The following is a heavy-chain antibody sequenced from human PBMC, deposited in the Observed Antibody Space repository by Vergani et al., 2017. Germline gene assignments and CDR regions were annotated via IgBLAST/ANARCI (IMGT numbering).Heavy chain of an antibody. Sequence: QVQLVQSGAEVKKPGASVKVSCKASGYTFTSYGISWVRQAPGQGLEWMGWISAYNGNTNYAQKLQGRVTMTTDTSTSTAYMELRSLRSDDTAVYYCARCSNNHYYGFYYYYYYMDVWGKGTTVTVSS. D-gene: IGHD4-17*01. CDR2: ISAYNGNT. CDR3: ARCSNNHYYGFYYYYYYMDV. J-gene: IGHJ6*03. CDR1: GYTFTSYG. V-gene: IGHV1-18*04.